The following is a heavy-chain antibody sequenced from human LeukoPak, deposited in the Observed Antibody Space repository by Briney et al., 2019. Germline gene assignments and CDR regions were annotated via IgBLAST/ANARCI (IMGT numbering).Heavy chain of an antibody. V-gene: IGHV3-7*01. J-gene: IGHJ4*02. Sequence: DSMRGRVTISRDNVENSLNLQMSSLRAEDTAVYYCVRGGSLGNSVSYFDYWGQGTLVTVSS. D-gene: IGHD4-23*01. CDR3: VRGGSLGNSVSYFDY.